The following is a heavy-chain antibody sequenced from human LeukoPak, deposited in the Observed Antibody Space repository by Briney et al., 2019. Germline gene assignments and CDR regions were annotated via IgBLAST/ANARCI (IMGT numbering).Heavy chain of an antibody. CDR3: AKSPFAGYCSGGSCYQIDY. CDR2: ISGSGGTT. J-gene: IGHJ4*02. CDR1: GFTFSSYP. V-gene: IGHV3-23*01. Sequence: GKSLRLSCAASGFTFSSYPMSWVRQAPGKGLEWVSAISGSGGTTYYADSVKGRFTISRDNSKNTLYLQMNSLRAEDTAVYYCAKSPFAGYCSGGSCYQIDYWGQGTLVTVSS. D-gene: IGHD2-15*01.